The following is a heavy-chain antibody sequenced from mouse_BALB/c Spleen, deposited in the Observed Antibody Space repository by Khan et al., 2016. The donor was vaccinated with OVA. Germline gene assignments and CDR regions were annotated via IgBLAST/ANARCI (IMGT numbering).Heavy chain of an antibody. J-gene: IGHJ2*01. D-gene: IGHD2-3*01. Sequence: QVQLQQPGPELVRPGVSVKISCKGSGYTFTDYAMYWVKQSHAKSLEWIGLISTYSGSTNYNQTFKGQVTMTVDNSSSAADMELARLTSEDSAIYYCARPAYDGYYDYWGQGTALTVSS. CDR2: ISTYSGST. CDR1: GYTFTDYA. CDR3: ARPAYDGYYDY. V-gene: IGHV1S137*01.